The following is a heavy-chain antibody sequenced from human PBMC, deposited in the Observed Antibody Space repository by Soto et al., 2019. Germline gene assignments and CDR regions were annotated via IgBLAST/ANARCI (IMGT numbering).Heavy chain of an antibody. V-gene: IGHV3-53*01. CDR1: GFSFSSYG. J-gene: IGHJ1*01. Sequence: GESLKISCAASGFSFSSYGMQWVRQAPGKGLEWVSVIYSGGSTYYADSVKGRFTISRDNSKNTLYLQMNSLRAEDTAVYYCARDRVESGYPEYFQHWGQGTLVTVSS. CDR3: ARDRVESGYPEYFQH. CDR2: IYSGGST. D-gene: IGHD3-22*01.